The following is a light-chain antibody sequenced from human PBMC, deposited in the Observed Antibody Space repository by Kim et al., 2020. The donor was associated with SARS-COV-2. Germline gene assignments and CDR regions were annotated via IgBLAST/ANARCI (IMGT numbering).Light chain of an antibody. CDR1: QSLKKY. V-gene: IGKV1-39*01. CDR3: QQSFVAEWT. J-gene: IGKJ1*01. CDR2: AAS. Sequence: DIQMTQPPSSLSASIGDRVIITCRASQSLKKYLNWYQQKPGKAPKLLIYAASTLQSGVPTRFSGSGSETDFNLTINSLEPQDFATYYCQQSFVAEWTFGQGTKVDIK.